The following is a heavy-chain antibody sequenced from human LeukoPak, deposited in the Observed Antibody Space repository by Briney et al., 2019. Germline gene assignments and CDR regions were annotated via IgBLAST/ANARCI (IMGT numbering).Heavy chain of an antibody. J-gene: IGHJ6*03. D-gene: IGHD6-13*01. CDR3: ARASPSYSRSWYYYYYMDV. Sequence: ASVKVSCKASGGTFSSYAISWVRQAPGQGLEWMGGIIPIFGTANYAQKFQGRVTITTDESTSTAYMELSSLRSEDTAVYYCARASPSYSRSWYYYYYMDVWGKGTTVTVSS. V-gene: IGHV1-69*05. CDR2: IIPIFGTA. CDR1: GGTFSSYA.